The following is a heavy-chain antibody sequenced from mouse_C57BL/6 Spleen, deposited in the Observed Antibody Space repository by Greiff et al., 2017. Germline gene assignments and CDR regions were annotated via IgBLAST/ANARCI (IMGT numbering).Heavy chain of an antibody. V-gene: IGHV1-64*01. D-gene: IGHD2-10*01. J-gene: IGHJ4*01. CDR1: GYTFTSYW. Sequence: VKLQQPGAELVKPGASVKLSCKASGYTFTSYWMHWVKQRPGQGLEWIGMIHPNSGSTNYNEKFKSKATLTVDKSSSTAYMQLSSLTSEDSAVYYCARSYYGNAMDYWGQGTSVTVSS. CDR3: ARSYYGNAMDY. CDR2: IHPNSGST.